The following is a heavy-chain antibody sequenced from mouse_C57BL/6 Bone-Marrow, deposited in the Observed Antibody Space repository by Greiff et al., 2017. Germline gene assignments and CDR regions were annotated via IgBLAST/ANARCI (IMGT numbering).Heavy chain of an antibody. CDR1: GYAFSSYW. D-gene: IGHD1-1*01. V-gene: IGHV1-80*01. Sequence: QVQLQQSGAELVKPGASVKISCKASGYAFSSYWMNWVKQRPGKGLEWIGQIYPGDGDTNYNGKFKGKATLTADKSSSAVYMQLSRLADGDAAVCFRARKLQAWFAYWGQGTLVTVSA. CDR2: IYPGDGDT. J-gene: IGHJ3*01. CDR3: ARKLQAWFAY.